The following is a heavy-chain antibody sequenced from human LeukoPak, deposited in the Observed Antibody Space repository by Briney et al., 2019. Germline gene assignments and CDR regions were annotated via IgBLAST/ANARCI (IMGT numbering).Heavy chain of an antibody. V-gene: IGHV3-7*01. CDR2: IRTDGSEK. D-gene: IGHD2-2*01. Sequence: GGSLRLSCAASGFTFSRYWMSWVRQAPGKGLEWVANIRTDGSEKSYVDSVKGRFTISRDNAKNSLYLQMNSLRAEDTAVYYCARDRIPAAHSFDYWGQGTLVTVSS. CDR1: GFTFSRYW. CDR3: ARDRIPAAHSFDY. J-gene: IGHJ4*02.